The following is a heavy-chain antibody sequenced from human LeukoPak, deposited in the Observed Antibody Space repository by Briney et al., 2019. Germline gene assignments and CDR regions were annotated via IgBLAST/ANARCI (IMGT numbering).Heavy chain of an antibody. V-gene: IGHV1-2*02. D-gene: IGHD2-2*01. CDR1: GYTFTGYY. CDR2: INPNSGGT. Sequence: ASVKVSCKASGYTFTGYYMHWVRQAPGQGLEWMGWINPNSGGTNYAQKFQGRVTMTRDTSISTAYMELSRLRSDDTAVYYCARDCSSTSCYYYYGMDVWGQGTAVTVSS. J-gene: IGHJ6*02. CDR3: ARDCSSTSCYYYYGMDV.